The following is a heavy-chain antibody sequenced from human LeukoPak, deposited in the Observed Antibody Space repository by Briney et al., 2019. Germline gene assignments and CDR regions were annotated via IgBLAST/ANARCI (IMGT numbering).Heavy chain of an antibody. V-gene: IGHV1-8*01. J-gene: IGHJ6*03. D-gene: IGHD3-22*01. CDR1: GYTFTSYD. CDR3: ARDYYDSSGYRYYYYMDV. CDR2: MNPNSGNT. Sequence: ASVKVSCKASGYTFTSYDINWVRQATGKGLEWMGWMNPNSGNTGYAQKFQGRVTMTRNTSISTAYMELSSLRSEDTAVYYCARDYYDSSGYRYYYYMDVWGKGTTVTVSS.